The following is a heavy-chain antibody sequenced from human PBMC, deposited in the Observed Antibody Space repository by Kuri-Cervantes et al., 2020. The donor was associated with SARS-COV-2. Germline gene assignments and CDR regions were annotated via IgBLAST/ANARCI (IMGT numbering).Heavy chain of an antibody. CDR3: ARIQATTVIADY. Sequence: SGPTLVKPPQTLTLTCTFSGFSLCTSGVGVGWIRQPPGKALEWLALIYWDDGKRYGPSLKSRLTITKDTSKNQVVLTMTNMDPVDTATYYCARIQATTVIADYWGQGTLVTVSS. CDR1: GFSLCTSGVG. D-gene: IGHD4-11*01. V-gene: IGHV2-5*05. J-gene: IGHJ4*02. CDR2: IYWDDGK.